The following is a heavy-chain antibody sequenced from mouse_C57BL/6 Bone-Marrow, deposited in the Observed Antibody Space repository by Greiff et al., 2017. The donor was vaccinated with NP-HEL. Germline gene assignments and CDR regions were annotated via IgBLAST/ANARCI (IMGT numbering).Heavy chain of an antibody. CDR1: GFAFSDYG. CDR2: ISSGSSTI. CDR3: ARREGDWYFDD. V-gene: IGHV5-17*01. Sequence: EVQVVESGGGLVKPGGSLKLSCAASGFAFSDYGMHWVRQAPEKGLEWVAYISSGSSTIYYAGTVKGRFTISRDNAKSTLFLQLTSLRSEDTAMYYCARREGDWYFDDWGTGTTVTVSS. J-gene: IGHJ1*03.